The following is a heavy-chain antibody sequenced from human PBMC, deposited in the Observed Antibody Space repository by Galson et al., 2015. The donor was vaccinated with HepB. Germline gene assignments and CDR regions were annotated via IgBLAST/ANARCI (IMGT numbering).Heavy chain of an antibody. CDR1: GGSFSGYY. V-gene: IGHV4-34*01. CDR2: INHSGST. CDR3: ARGKGYFDWLLLSQPVYYYYYGMDV. J-gene: IGHJ6*02. Sequence: LSLTCAVYGGSFSGYYWSWIRQPPGKGLEWIGEINHSGSTNYNPSLKSRVTISVDTSKNQFSLKLSSVTAADTAVYYCARGKGYFDWLLLSQPVYYYYYGMDVWGQGTTVTVSS. D-gene: IGHD3-9*01.